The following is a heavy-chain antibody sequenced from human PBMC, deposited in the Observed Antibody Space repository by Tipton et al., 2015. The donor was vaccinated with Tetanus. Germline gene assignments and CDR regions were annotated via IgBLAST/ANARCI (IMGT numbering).Heavy chain of an antibody. CDR3: ASTVGHSGGYYYYYGMDV. J-gene: IGHJ6*02. D-gene: IGHD3-16*01. CDR1: GGSISSYY. CDR2: INHSGST. V-gene: IGHV4-34*01. Sequence: AGLVKPSETLSLTCTVSGGSISSYYWSWIRQPPGKGLEWIGDINHSGSTNYSPSLKSRVTISVDTSKNQFSLKLSSVTAADTAVYYCASTVGHSGGYYYYYGMDVWGQGTTVTVSS.